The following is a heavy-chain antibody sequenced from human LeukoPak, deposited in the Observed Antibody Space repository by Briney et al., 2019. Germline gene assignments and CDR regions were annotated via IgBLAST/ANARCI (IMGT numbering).Heavy chain of an antibody. Sequence: GGSLRLSCAASGFTFSDYYMTWIRQAPGRGLEWISYINGSSSDTKYADSVKGRFTISRDNAKNSVYLLMNSLRAENTAVYYCARRGTTYCTVDSCDPNWFDPWGQGTLVTVSS. V-gene: IGHV3-11*03. CDR2: INGSSSDT. D-gene: IGHD2-15*01. J-gene: IGHJ5*02. CDR3: ARRGTTYCTVDSCDPNWFDP. CDR1: GFTFSDYY.